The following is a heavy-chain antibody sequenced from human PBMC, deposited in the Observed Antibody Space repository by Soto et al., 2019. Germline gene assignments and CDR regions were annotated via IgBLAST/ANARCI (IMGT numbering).Heavy chain of an antibody. J-gene: IGHJ3*02. Sequence: QVQLVESGGGVVQPGRSLRLSCAASGFTFSSYGMHWVRQAPGKGMAWVAVIWYDGSNKYYADSVKGRFTISRDNSKNTLYLQMNSLRAEDTAVYYCARDVNSYGYSEAAFDIWGQGTMVTVSS. CDR1: GFTFSSYG. CDR2: IWYDGSNK. CDR3: ARDVNSYGYSEAAFDI. V-gene: IGHV3-33*01. D-gene: IGHD5-18*01.